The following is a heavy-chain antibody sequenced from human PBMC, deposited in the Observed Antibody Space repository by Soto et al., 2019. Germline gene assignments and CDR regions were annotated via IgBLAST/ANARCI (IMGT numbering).Heavy chain of an antibody. CDR2: INHSGST. J-gene: IGHJ6*02. D-gene: IGHD3-3*01. Sequence: SETLSLTCAVYGGSFSGYYWSWIRQPPGKGLEWIGEINHSGSTNYNPSLKSRVTISVDTSKNQFSLKLSSVTAADTAVYYCARFTWSKGMDVWGQGTTVTVPS. CDR3: ARFTWSKGMDV. CDR1: GGSFSGYY. V-gene: IGHV4-34*01.